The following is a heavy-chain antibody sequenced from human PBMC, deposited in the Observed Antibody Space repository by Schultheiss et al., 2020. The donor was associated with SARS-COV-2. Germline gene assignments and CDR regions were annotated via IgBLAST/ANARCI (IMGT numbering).Heavy chain of an antibody. V-gene: IGHV4-4*02. D-gene: IGHD3-22*01. CDR1: GGSINSDNW. CDR2: INHSGST. J-gene: IGHJ2*01. Sequence: GSLRLSCAVSGGSINSDNWWSWVRQPPGKGLEWIGEINHSGSTNYNPSLKSRVTISVDTSKNQFSLKLSSVTAADTAVYYCARERGSHYYDSSGYYPNWYFDLWGRGTLVTVSS. CDR3: ARERGSHYYDSSGYYPNWYFDL.